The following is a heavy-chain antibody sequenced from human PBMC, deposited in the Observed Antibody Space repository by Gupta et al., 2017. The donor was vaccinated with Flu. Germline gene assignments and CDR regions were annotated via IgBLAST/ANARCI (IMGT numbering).Heavy chain of an antibody. Sequence: DVQLLASLGGLVPPGGSLILSCAASGFTFSSSAMSWVRQAPGKGLEWVSAISGSGGSTYYADSVKGRVTISRDNTENTLYRQMNSLRAEETALYYCAKGVEDYYFVSGYNGMDVWGQGTTVTVSS. CDR3: AKGVEDYYFVSGYNGMDV. V-gene: IGHV3-23*01. CDR2: ISGSGGST. J-gene: IGHJ6*01. D-gene: IGHD3-3*01. CDR1: GFTFSSSA.